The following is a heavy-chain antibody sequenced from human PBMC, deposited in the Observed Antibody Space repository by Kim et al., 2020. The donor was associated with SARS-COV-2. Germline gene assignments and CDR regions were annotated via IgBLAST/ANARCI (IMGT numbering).Heavy chain of an antibody. Sequence: GGSLRLSCAASGFTFSSYGMHWVRQAPGKGLEWVAVIWYDGSNKYYADSVKGRFTISRDNSKNTLYLQMNSLRAEDTAVYYCARDRPMYTAMVPELDYWGQGTLVTVSS. CDR3: ARDRPMYTAMVPELDY. V-gene: IGHV3-33*01. CDR2: IWYDGSNK. D-gene: IGHD5-18*01. CDR1: GFTFSSYG. J-gene: IGHJ4*02.